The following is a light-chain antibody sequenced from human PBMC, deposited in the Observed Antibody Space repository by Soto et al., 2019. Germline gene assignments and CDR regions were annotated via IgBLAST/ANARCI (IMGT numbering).Light chain of an antibody. J-gene: IGLJ2*01. Sequence: QSALTQPPSASGSPGQSVTTSCTGTSSDVGGYNYVSWYQQHPGRAPKLMIYEVSKRPSGVPDRFSGSKSGNTASLTVSGRQPEEEADYYCSSYAGSSNLGVFGGGTQLTVL. CDR2: EVS. CDR1: SSDVGGYNY. V-gene: IGLV2-8*01. CDR3: SSYAGSSNLGV.